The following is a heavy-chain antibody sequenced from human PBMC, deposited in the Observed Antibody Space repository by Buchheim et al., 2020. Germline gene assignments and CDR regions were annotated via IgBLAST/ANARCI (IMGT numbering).Heavy chain of an antibody. V-gene: IGHV4-59*01. CDR2: FYYSGST. CDR1: GGSISSDY. Sequence: QVQLQESGPGLVKPSETLSLICSVSGGSISSDYWSWLRQPPGKGLEWIGYFYYSGSTNYNPSLKSRVTISLDTSKIQFSLKLTSVTAADTAIYYCARGSSDYYYGMDVWGQGTT. CDR3: ARGSSDYYYGMDV. D-gene: IGHD2-15*01. J-gene: IGHJ6*02.